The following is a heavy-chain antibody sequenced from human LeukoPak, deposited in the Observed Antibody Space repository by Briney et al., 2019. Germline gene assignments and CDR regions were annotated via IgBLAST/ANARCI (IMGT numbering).Heavy chain of an antibody. CDR3: ARQVGATLVDY. V-gene: IGHV3-21*01. CDR1: GFTFSSYN. CDR2: ISSSSSYI. J-gene: IGHJ4*02. D-gene: IGHD1-26*01. Sequence: GGSLRLYCAASGFTFSSYNMKWVRQAPGKGLEWVSSISSSSSYIYYVDSMKGRFTISRDNAKNSLYLQMNSLRAEDTAVYYCARQVGATLVDYWGQGTLVTVSS.